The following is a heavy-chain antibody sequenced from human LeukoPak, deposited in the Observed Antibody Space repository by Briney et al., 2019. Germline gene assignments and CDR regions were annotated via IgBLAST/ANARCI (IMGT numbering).Heavy chain of an antibody. Sequence: GGSLRLSCAASGFTFSSYEMNWVRQAPGKGLEWVSYISSSGSTIYYADSVKGRFTISRDNAKNSLYLQMNSLRAEDTAVYYCARQQFDYSLVRPEWFDPWGQGTLVIVSS. J-gene: IGHJ5*02. D-gene: IGHD3-9*01. V-gene: IGHV3-48*03. CDR3: ARQQFDYSLVRPEWFDP. CDR1: GFTFSSYE. CDR2: ISSSGSTI.